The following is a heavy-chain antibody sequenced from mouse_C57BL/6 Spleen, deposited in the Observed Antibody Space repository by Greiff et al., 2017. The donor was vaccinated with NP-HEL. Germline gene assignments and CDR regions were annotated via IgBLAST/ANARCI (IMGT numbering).Heavy chain of an antibody. CDR3: ARHDYYAMDY. CDR1: GYTFTSYW. D-gene: IGHD2-12*01. CDR2: IYPSDSET. Sequence: VQLQQSGAELVRPGSSVKLSCKASGYTFTSYWMDWVKQRPGQGLEWIGNIYPSDSETHYNQKFKDKATLTVDKSSSTAYMQLSSLTSEDSAVYYCARHDYYAMDYWGQGTSVTVSS. V-gene: IGHV1-61*01. J-gene: IGHJ4*01.